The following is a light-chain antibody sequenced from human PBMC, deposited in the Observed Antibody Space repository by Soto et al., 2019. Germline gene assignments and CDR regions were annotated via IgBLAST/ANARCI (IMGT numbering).Light chain of an antibody. CDR3: QQYGSSGT. CDR1: QSVSNNY. J-gene: IGKJ1*01. CDR2: GAS. V-gene: IGKV3-20*01. Sequence: VLTQSPGALSLSPGERATLSCSASQSVSNNYLAWYQQKPGQAPRLLIYGASNRATGIPDRFSGSGSWTDFTLTISRLQPEDFAVSYCQQYGSSGTFGQGTKVDIK.